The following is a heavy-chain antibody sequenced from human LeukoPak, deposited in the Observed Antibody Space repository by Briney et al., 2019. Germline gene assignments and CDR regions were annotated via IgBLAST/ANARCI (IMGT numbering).Heavy chain of an antibody. CDR2: ISAYNGNT. CDR1: GYTFTSYG. Sequence: GASVKVSCKASGYTFTSYGISWVRQAPGRGLEWMGWISAYNGNTNYAQKLQGRVTMTTDTSTSTAYMELRSLRSDDTAVYYCARGLNPIAAADYFDYWGQGTLVTVSS. D-gene: IGHD6-13*01. V-gene: IGHV1-18*01. CDR3: ARGLNPIAAADYFDY. J-gene: IGHJ4*02.